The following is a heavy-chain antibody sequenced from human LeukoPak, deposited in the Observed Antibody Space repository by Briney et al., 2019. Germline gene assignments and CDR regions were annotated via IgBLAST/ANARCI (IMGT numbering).Heavy chain of an antibody. CDR3: ATHHSTKGFDY. CDR2: IWYDGSNK. CDR1: GFTFRSYG. J-gene: IGHJ4*02. D-gene: IGHD2-15*01. Sequence: RGSLRLSCAATGFTFRSYGMHWVRQAPGKGLDWVAIIWYDGSNKYYADSVKGRFIISKDNSKNTLYLQMNSLRAEDTAVYYCATHHSTKGFDYWGQGTLVTVSS. V-gene: IGHV3-33*01.